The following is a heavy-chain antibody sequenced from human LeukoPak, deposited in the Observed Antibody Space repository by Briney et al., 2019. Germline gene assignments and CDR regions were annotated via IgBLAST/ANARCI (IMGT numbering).Heavy chain of an antibody. D-gene: IGHD6-13*01. CDR1: GRSNSNYY. J-gene: IGHJ3*02. CDR2: IYYSGST. V-gene: IGHV4-59*01. CDR3: ARDSYSTILYGAFDI. Sequence: PSETLSLTCTVSGRSNSNYYWNWIRQPPGKGLEWIGYIYYSGSTDYNPSLKSRVTMSVDTSKSQFSLKLTSVTAADTAVYYCARDSYSTILYGAFDIWGQGTTVTVSS.